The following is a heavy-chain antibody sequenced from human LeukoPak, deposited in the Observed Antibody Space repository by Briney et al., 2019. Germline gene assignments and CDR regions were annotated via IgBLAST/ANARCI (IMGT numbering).Heavy chain of an antibody. CDR1: GFTFSSYG. V-gene: IGHV3-30*18. Sequence: PGRSLRLSCAASGFTFSSYGMHWVRQAPGKGLEWVAVIAYDGSIKYYAGSVKGRFTISRDNAKSTLYLQMNSLRAEDTAVYYCAKRGSVAKSVDYWGQGTLVTVSS. D-gene: IGHD3-10*01. J-gene: IGHJ4*02. CDR2: IAYDGSIK. CDR3: AKRGSVAKSVDY.